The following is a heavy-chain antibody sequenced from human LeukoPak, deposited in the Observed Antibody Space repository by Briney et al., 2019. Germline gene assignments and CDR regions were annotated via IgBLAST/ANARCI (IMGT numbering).Heavy chain of an antibody. CDR3: ARRVTGPFAY. CDR2: ISYDGSNK. J-gene: IGHJ4*02. Sequence: PGGSLRLSCAASGFTFSSYGMHWVRQAPGKGLEWVAVISYDGSNKYYADSVKGRFTISRDNSKNTLYLQMNSLRAEDTAVYYCARRVTGPFAYWGQGTLVTVSS. CDR1: GFTFSSYG. V-gene: IGHV3-30*03. D-gene: IGHD2-21*02.